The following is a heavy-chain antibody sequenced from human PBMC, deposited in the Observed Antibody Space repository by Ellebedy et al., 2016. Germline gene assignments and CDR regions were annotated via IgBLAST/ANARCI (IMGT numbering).Heavy chain of an antibody. J-gene: IGHJ3*02. CDR1: GFTVASND. CDR2: LYSGGAS. D-gene: IGHD1-1*01. CDR3: VTKHDASFHI. V-gene: IGHV3-53*01. Sequence: GGSLRLSXAVSGFTVASNDMSWVRRPPGKGLECVSLLYSGGASYYAKSVEGRFTITSDRSKRKLYLNMSGLGAEDTAVYYCVTKHDASFHIWGQGTMVTVSS.